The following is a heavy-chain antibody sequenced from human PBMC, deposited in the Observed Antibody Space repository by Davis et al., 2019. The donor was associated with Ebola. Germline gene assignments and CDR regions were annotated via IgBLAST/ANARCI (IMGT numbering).Heavy chain of an antibody. D-gene: IGHD2-15*01. Sequence: ASVKVSCKASGYTFTSNGISWVRQAPGQGLEWMGWISAYNGHTNYSQKFQGRVTMTTDPSTSTVYMELRSLRSDDTALYYCARVVVLDYYYGMDVWGQGTAVTVSS. CDR1: GYTFTSNG. CDR2: ISAYNGHT. V-gene: IGHV1-18*01. J-gene: IGHJ6*02. CDR3: ARVVVLDYYYGMDV.